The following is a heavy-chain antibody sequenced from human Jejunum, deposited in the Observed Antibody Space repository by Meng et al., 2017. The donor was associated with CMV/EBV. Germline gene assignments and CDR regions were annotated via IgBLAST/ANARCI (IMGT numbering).Heavy chain of an antibody. CDR3: AREHESSGAGGFDI. CDR1: GFTISSYW. CDR2: IISDGSST. D-gene: IGHD6-25*01. V-gene: IGHV3-74*01. J-gene: IGHJ3*02. Sequence: SGFTISSYWMNWVRQGPGKGRVWVALIISDGSSTIYADSVKGRFTISRDNSKSTVYLRMNSLTVEDTAMYYCAREHESSGAGGFDIWGQGTMVTVSS.